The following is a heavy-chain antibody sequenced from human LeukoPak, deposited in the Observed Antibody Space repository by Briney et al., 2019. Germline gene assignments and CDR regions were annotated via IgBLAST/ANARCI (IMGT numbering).Heavy chain of an antibody. CDR3: ARDEEIVVAPAATSIWFDP. V-gene: IGHV3-23*01. CDR2: ISGSGGST. D-gene: IGHD2-2*01. J-gene: IGHJ5*02. CDR1: GFTFSSYG. Sequence: GGSLRLSCAASGFTFSSYGMSWVRQAPGKGLEWVSAISGSGGSTYYADSVKGRFTISRDDSKNTLYLQMNSLRAEDTAVYYCARDEEIVVAPAATSIWFDPWGQGTLVTVSS.